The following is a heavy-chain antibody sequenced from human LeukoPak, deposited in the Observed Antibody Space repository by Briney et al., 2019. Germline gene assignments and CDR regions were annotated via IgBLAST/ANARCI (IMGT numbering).Heavy chain of an antibody. CDR3: ARGRPGLASAGTYDF. Sequence: GASMKASCKASGYTFTSSDINWVRQAPGQGLEWMGWMNPNSGKTGYARKFQGRVTMTKNTSISTAYMEVSSLGYEDTAIYYCARGRPGLASAGTYDFWGQGTLITVSS. CDR1: GYTFTSSD. J-gene: IGHJ4*02. V-gene: IGHV1-8*01. CDR2: MNPNSGKT. D-gene: IGHD6-13*01.